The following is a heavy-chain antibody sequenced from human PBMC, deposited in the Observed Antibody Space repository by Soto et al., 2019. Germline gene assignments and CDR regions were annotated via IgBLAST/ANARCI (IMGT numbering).Heavy chain of an antibody. CDR1: GFTFSSYA. J-gene: IGHJ1*01. V-gene: IGHV3-23*01. CDR3: AKAKDSSNWYPVYFQH. CDR2: ISSSGGST. D-gene: IGHD6-13*01. Sequence: GGSLRLSCAASGFTFSSYAMSWVRQAPGKGLEWVSAISSSGGSTYYADSVKGRFTISRDNSKNTLYLQMNSLRAEDTAVYYCAKAKDSSNWYPVYFQHWGQGTLVTVSS.